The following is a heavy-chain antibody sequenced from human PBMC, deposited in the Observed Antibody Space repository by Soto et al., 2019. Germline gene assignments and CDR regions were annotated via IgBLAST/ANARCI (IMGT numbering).Heavy chain of an antibody. CDR3: ARDLGFKGSGSFQPYYYYGMDV. CDR2: INPNSGGT. D-gene: IGHD3-10*01. J-gene: IGHJ6*02. Sequence: SCKASGYTFTGYYMHWVRQAPGQGLEWMGWINPNSGGTNYAQKFQGRVTMTRDTSISTAYMELSRLRSDDTAVYYCARDLGFKGSGSFQPYYYYGMDVWGQGTTVTVSS. V-gene: IGHV1-2*02. CDR1: GYTFTGYY.